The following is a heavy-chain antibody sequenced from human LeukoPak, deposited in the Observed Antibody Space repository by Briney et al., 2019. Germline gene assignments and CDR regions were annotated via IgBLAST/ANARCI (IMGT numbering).Heavy chain of an antibody. Sequence: NPGESLKISCKGSGYSFTSYWIGWVRQMPGKGLEWMGIVYPGDSNTRYSPSFQGQVTISADKSISTAYLQWSSLKASDTAMYYCARVATVTTGFNYYYGMDVWGQGTTVTVSS. CDR1: GYSFTSYW. CDR3: ARVATVTTGFNYYYGMDV. J-gene: IGHJ6*02. CDR2: VYPGDSNT. D-gene: IGHD4-17*01. V-gene: IGHV5-51*03.